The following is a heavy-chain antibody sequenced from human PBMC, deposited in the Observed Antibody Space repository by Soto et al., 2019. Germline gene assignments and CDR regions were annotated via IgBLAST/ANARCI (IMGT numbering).Heavy chain of an antibody. CDR1: GGTFSSYA. J-gene: IGHJ6*02. CDR2: IIPIFGTA. CDR3: ARDKSNAVLWDYYYYGMDV. V-gene: IGHV1-69*12. Sequence: QVQLVQSGAEVKKPGSSVKVSCKASGGTFSSYAISWVRQAPGQGLEWMGGIIPIFGTANYAQKFQCRVTITADESTSPAYMELSSLRSEDTAVYYCARDKSNAVLWDYYYYGMDVWGQGTTVTVSS. D-gene: IGHD3-16*01.